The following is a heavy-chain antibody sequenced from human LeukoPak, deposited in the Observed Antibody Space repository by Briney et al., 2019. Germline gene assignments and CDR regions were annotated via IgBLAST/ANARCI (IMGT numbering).Heavy chain of an antibody. D-gene: IGHD3-22*01. CDR3: ARGVRYYYDSSGLFDY. CDR2: IYYSGSS. Sequence: NPSETLSLTCTVSGGSISNYFWSWIRQPPGKGLESIGYIYYSGSSNYNPSLKSRVTISVDTSKNQFSLKLSSVTAADTAVYYCARGVRYYYDSSGLFDYWGQGTLVTVSS. J-gene: IGHJ4*02. CDR1: GGSISNYF. V-gene: IGHV4-59*08.